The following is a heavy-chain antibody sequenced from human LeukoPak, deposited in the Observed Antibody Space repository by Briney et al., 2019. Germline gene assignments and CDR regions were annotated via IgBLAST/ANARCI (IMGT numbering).Heavy chain of an antibody. D-gene: IGHD2-8*02. CDR2: ISAYNGNT. CDR1: GYTFTSYG. J-gene: IGHJ4*02. CDR3: AREGYCTGGTCFDN. V-gene: IGHV1-18*01. Sequence: ASVKVSCKASGYTFTSYGISWVRQAPGQGLEWMGWISAYNGNTNYAQKFQGRVTTTRDTSISTVYMELSRLRSDDTAVYYCAREGYCTGGTCFDNWGQGTLVTVSS.